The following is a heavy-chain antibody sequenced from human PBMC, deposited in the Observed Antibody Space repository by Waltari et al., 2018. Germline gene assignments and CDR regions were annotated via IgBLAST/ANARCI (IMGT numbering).Heavy chain of an antibody. J-gene: IGHJ4*02. D-gene: IGHD3-22*01. CDR3: ARAEDSSGYYRGY. V-gene: IGHV3-21*01. CDR2: ISSSSSYI. CDR1: GFTFSSYS. Sequence: EVQLVESGGGLVKPGGSLRLSCAASGFTFSSYSMNGVRQAPGKGLEWVSSISSSSSYIYYADSVKGRFTISRDNAKNSLYLQMNSLRAEDTAVYYCARAEDSSGYYRGYWGQGTLVTVSS.